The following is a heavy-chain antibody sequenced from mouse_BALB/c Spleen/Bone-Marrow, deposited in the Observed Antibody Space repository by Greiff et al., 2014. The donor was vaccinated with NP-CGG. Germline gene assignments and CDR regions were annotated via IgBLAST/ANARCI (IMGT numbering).Heavy chain of an antibody. Sequence: EVQLQQSGAELVKPGASVKLSCTASGFNIKDTYMHWVKQRPEQGLEWIGRIDPANGNTKYDPKFQDKATITADTSSNTAYLQLSSLTSEDTAVYYCANCYYGYYFDYWGQGTTLTVSS. CDR3: ANCYYGYYFDY. CDR1: GFNIKDTY. CDR2: IDPANGNT. J-gene: IGHJ2*01. D-gene: IGHD1-1*01. V-gene: IGHV14-3*02.